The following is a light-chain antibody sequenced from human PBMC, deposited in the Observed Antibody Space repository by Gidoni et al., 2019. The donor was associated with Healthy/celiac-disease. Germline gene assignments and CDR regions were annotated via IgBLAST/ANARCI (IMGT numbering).Light chain of an antibody. Sequence: EIVLTQSPATLSLSPGERATLSCRASQSVSSYLAWYQQKPGQAPRLLIYDASNRATGIPARLSGSGYGTDFTLTISSLEPEDFAVYDCQQRSNWPPVYTFGQGTKLEIK. CDR2: DAS. CDR3: QQRSNWPPVYT. CDR1: QSVSSY. J-gene: IGKJ2*01. V-gene: IGKV3-11*01.